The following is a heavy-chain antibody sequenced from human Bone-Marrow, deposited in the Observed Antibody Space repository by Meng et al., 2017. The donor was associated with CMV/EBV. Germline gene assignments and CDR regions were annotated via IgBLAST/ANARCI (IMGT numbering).Heavy chain of an antibody. D-gene: IGHD5-12*01. V-gene: IGHV1-2*02. Sequence: GQRVQSGAEVKKPGASVKVSCKASGYTFTGYYMHWVRQAPGQGLEWMGWINPNSGGTNYAQKFQGRVTMTRDTSISTAYMELSRLRSDDTAVYYCARLEYSGYAYYFDYWGQGTLVTVSS. CDR1: GYTFTGYY. CDR2: INPNSGGT. J-gene: IGHJ4*02. CDR3: ARLEYSGYAYYFDY.